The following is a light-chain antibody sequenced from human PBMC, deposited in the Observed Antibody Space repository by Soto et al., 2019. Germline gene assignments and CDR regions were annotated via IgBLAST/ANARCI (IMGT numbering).Light chain of an antibody. Sequence: DIQMTQSPSTLSVSVGDRVTITCRASQTISSWLAWYQQKPGKAPKLLIYKASTLKSGVPSRFSGSGSGTEFTLTIISLQPDDFATYYCQHYNSYSEAFGQGTKVERK. CDR1: QTISSW. V-gene: IGKV1-5*03. J-gene: IGKJ1*01. CDR2: KAS. CDR3: QHYNSYSEA.